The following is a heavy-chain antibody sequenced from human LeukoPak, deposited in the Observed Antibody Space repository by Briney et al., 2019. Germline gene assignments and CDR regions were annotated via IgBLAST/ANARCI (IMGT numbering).Heavy chain of an antibody. J-gene: IGHJ4*02. CDR3: ARGYSGYSNPFDY. V-gene: IGHV4-59*08. CDR2: ISYSGGA. D-gene: IGHD5-12*01. Sequence: SETLSLTCTVSGDSIRSYYWTWIRQPPGKGLEWIGYISYSGGATYNPSLKSRVTISLDTSKNHFSLRLTSVTAADTAVYYCARGYSGYSNPFDYWGQGTLVTVSS. CDR1: GDSIRSYY.